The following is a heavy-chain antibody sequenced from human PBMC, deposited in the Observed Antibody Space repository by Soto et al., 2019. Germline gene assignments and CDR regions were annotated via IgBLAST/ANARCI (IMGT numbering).Heavy chain of an antibody. J-gene: IGHJ4*02. CDR2: IKNKANSYTT. Sequence: VQLVESGGGLVQPGGSLRLSCPASGFIFSDHYMDWVRQAPGKGLEWVGRIKNKANSYTTEYAASVKGRFTISRDDSKNSLYLQMNSLKTEDTAVYYCTRISLVGATGGRYFDYWGQGTLLTVSS. V-gene: IGHV3-72*01. CDR1: GFIFSDHY. CDR3: TRISLVGATGGRYFDY. D-gene: IGHD1-26*01.